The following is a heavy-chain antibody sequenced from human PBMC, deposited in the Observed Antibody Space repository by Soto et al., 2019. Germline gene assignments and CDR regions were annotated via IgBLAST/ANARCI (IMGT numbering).Heavy chain of an antibody. V-gene: IGHV4-59*01. CDR2: IYYSGST. CDR3: AKGGGSNKGNFDY. D-gene: IGHD5-12*01. Sequence: ASETLSLTCTVSGGSISSYYWSWIRQPPGKGLEWIGYIYYSGSTNYNPSLKSRVTISVDTSKNQFSLKLSSVTAADTAVYYCAKGGGSNKGNFDYWGQGTLVTVSS. CDR1: GGSISSYY. J-gene: IGHJ4*02.